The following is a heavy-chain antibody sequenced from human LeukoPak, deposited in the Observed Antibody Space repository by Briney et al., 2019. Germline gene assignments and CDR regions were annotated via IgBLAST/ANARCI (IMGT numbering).Heavy chain of an antibody. CDR1: GGSFSGYY. D-gene: IGHD6-13*01. CDR3: ARRGSSWYGGEGLLY. V-gene: IGHV4-34*01. CDR2: INHSGST. J-gene: IGHJ4*02. Sequence: TSETLSLTCAVYGGSFSGYYWSWIRQPPEKGLEWIGEINHSGSTNYNPSLKSRVTISVDTSKNQFSLKLSSVTAADTAVYYCARRGSSWYGGEGLLYWGQGTLVTVSS.